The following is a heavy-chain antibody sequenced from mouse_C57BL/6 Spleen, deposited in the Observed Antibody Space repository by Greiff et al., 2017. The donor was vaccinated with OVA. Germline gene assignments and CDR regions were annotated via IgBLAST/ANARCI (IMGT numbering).Heavy chain of an antibody. CDR1: GFNIKDYY. CDR3: ASYYGSSYDYFDY. V-gene: IGHV14-2*01. Sequence: EVQLKESGAELVKPGASVKLSCTASGFNIKDYYMHWVKQRTEQGLEWIGRIDPEDGETKYAPKFQGKATITADTSSNTAYLQLSSLTSEDTAVYYCASYYGSSYDYFDYWGQGTTRTVSS. CDR2: IDPEDGET. J-gene: IGHJ2*01. D-gene: IGHD1-1*01.